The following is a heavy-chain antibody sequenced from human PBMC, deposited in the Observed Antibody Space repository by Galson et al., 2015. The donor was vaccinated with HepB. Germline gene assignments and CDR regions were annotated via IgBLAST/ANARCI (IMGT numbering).Heavy chain of an antibody. CDR3: ARLDGSGSYYNYYYYGMDV. CDR1: GFTFSSYS. D-gene: IGHD3-10*01. Sequence: LRLSCAASGFTFSSYSMNWVRQAPGKGLEWVSSISSSSSYIYYADSVKGRFTISRDNAKNSLYLQMNSLRAEDTAVYYCARLDGSGSYYNYYYYGMDVWGQGTTVTVSS. J-gene: IGHJ6*02. V-gene: IGHV3-21*01. CDR2: ISSSSSYI.